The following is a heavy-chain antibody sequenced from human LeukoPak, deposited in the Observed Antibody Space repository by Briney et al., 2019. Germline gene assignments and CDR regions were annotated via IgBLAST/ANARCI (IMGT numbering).Heavy chain of an antibody. Sequence: ASVKVSCKASGYTFTSYGISWVRQAPGQGLEWMGWISAYNGNTNYAQKLQGRVTMTTDTSTSTAYMELRSLRSDDTAVYYCARAPPRGYSGSYQLDYWGQGTLVTVSS. V-gene: IGHV1-18*01. CDR1: GYTFTSYG. CDR3: ARAPPRGYSGSYQLDY. CDR2: ISAYNGNT. D-gene: IGHD1-26*01. J-gene: IGHJ4*02.